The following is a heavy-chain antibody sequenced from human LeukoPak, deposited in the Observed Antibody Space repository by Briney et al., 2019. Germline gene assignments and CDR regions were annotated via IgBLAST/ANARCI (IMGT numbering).Heavy chain of an antibody. CDR3: AKDLWYSSSWPFDY. Sequence: AGGSLRLSCAASGFTFSSYVMSWVRLAPGKGLEWVSAISGSGGSTYYADSVKGRFTISRDNSKNTLFLQMNSLRAEDTAVYYCAKDLWYSSSWPFDYWGQGTLVTVSS. V-gene: IGHV3-23*01. J-gene: IGHJ4*02. D-gene: IGHD6-13*01. CDR2: ISGSGGST. CDR1: GFTFSSYV.